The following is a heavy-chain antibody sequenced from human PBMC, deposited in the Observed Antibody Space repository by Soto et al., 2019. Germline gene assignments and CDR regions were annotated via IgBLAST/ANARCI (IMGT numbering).Heavy chain of an antibody. CDR3: ATHAWGQWLVAGNDAFDI. D-gene: IGHD6-19*01. CDR1: GFTFSSYS. CDR2: ISSSSSTI. V-gene: IGHV3-48*01. Sequence: GVSLRLSCAASGFTFSSYSMNWVRQAPGKGLEWVSYISSSSSTIYYADSVKGRFTISRDNAKNSLYLQMNSLRAEDTAVYYCATHAWGQWLVAGNDAFDIWGQGTMVTVS. J-gene: IGHJ3*02.